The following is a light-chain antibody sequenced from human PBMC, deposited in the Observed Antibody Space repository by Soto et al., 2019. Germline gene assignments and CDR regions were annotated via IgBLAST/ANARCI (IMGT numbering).Light chain of an antibody. CDR3: PRYDSLPPT. J-gene: IGKJ5*01. CDR2: DAF. V-gene: IGKV1-33*01. CDR1: HDIKKY. Sequence: DIQMTQSPSSLSASVGDRVTITCHASHDIKKYLNWYQEKPGKAPKPVIYDAFNLQTGVPSGFSGSGSGTHFTFTISSLQPEDIVTYYCPRYDSLPPTFGQGTRLDIK.